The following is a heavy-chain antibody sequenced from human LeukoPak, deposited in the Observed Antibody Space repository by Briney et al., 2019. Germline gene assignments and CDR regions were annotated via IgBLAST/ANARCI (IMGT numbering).Heavy chain of an antibody. Sequence: PGGSLRLSCAASGFSFSTYSMNWVRQAPGKGLEWVSSISSSSSYIYYADSVKGRFTISRDNAKNSVHLEMNGLRVEDTAVYYCARVPSDYWGQGTLVTVSS. V-gene: IGHV3-21*01. J-gene: IGHJ4*02. CDR1: GFSFSTYS. CDR3: ARVPSDY. CDR2: ISSSSSYI.